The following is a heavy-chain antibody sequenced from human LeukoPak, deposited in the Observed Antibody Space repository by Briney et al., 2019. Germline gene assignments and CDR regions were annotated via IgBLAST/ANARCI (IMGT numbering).Heavy chain of an antibody. J-gene: IGHJ4*02. CDR3: AGYGGYASFYFDY. Sequence: SETLSLTCAVHGGSFSGYYWSWIRQPPGKGLEWIGEINHSGSTNYNPSLKSRVTISVDTSKNQFSLKLSSVTAADTAVYYCAGYGGYASFYFDYWGQGTLVTVSS. D-gene: IGHD5-12*01. CDR1: GGSFSGYY. V-gene: IGHV4-34*01. CDR2: INHSGST.